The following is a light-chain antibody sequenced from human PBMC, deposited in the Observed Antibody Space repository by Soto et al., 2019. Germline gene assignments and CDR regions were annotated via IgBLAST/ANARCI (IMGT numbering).Light chain of an antibody. CDR3: CSFTTSSTLV. Sequence: QSALTQPASVSGSPGQSVTISCTGTSSNVGTYNHVSWYQQYPGKAPQLIIYEVRNRPSGLSNRFSASKSGNTASLTISGLQAEDEADYYCCSFTTSSTLVFGTGTKLTVL. CDR1: SSNVGTYNH. V-gene: IGLV2-14*01. CDR2: EVR. J-gene: IGLJ1*01.